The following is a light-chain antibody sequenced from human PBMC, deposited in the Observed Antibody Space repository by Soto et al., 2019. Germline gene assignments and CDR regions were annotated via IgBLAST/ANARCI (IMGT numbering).Light chain of an antibody. J-gene: IGLJ2*01. CDR3: SSYTSSNVV. V-gene: IGLV2-14*01. Sequence: QSVLTQPASVSGSPGQSITVSCTGTSSDIGGYNYVSWYQQHPGKAPKLMVYEVTHRHSGVSDRFSGSKSGNTASLTISGLQADDEGYYYCSSYTSSNVVFGGGTKVTV. CDR2: EVT. CDR1: SSDIGGYNY.